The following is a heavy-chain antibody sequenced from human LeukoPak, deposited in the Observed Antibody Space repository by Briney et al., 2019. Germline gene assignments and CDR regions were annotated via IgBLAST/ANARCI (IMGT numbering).Heavy chain of an antibody. D-gene: IGHD3-3*01. CDR3: ARTAVTDPYDFWSGYYSYYYYYGMDV. Sequence: SETLSLTCAVYGGSFSGYYWSWIRQPPGKGREWIGEINHSGSTNYNPSLKSRVTISVDTSKNQFSLKLSSVTAADTAVYYCARTAVTDPYDFWSGYYSYYYYYGMDVWGQGTTVTVSS. CDR1: GGSFSGYY. V-gene: IGHV4-34*01. CDR2: INHSGST. J-gene: IGHJ6*02.